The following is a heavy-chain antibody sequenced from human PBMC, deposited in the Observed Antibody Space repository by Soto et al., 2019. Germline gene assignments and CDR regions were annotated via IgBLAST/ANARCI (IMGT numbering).Heavy chain of an antibody. D-gene: IGHD2-21*01. J-gene: IGHJ2*01. CDR3: ARDLNSDWYFDL. Sequence: GSLRLSCAASGFTFSSYSMNWVRQAPGKGLEWVSYISSSSSTIYYADSVKGRFTISRDNAKNSLYLQMNSLRAEDTAVYYCARDLNSDWYFDLWGRGTLVTVSS. V-gene: IGHV3-48*04. CDR1: GFTFSSYS. CDR2: ISSSSSTI.